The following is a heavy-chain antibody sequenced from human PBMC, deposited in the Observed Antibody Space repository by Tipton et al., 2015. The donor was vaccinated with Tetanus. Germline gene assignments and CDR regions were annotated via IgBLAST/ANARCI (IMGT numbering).Heavy chain of an antibody. V-gene: IGHV3-7*01. J-gene: IGHJ4*02. Sequence: GSLRLSCEASGFTFNTYWMNWVRQAPGKGLEWVANIKQDGSEKYYVYSVKGRFTISRDNAKNSLYLQMNSLRAEDTAVYYCARIRTGLYTDFDCWGLGTLVTVSS. CDR3: ARIRTGLYTDFDC. CDR2: IKQDGSEK. D-gene: IGHD4-11*01. CDR1: GFTFNTYW.